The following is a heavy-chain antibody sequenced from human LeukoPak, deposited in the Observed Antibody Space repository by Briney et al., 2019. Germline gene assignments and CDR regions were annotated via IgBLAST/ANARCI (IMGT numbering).Heavy chain of an antibody. V-gene: IGHV1-2*02. CDR1: RYSSTGYY. CDR2: ISPNNGAT. D-gene: IGHD3-10*01. Sequence: ASVKVSCKTSRYSSTGYYIHWVRQAPGRGLEWMGWISPNNGATKYVQKFQGRVAMTRDTSINVAYMELSRLRSDDTAIYYCTLYGSASYWGQGTLVTVSS. J-gene: IGHJ4*02. CDR3: TLYGSASY.